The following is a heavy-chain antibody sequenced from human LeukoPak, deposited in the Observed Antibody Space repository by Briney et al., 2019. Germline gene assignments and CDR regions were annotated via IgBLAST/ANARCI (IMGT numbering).Heavy chain of an antibody. V-gene: IGHV1-46*01. D-gene: IGHD5/OR15-5a*01. Sequence: ASVKISCKASGYTFTSYYMHWVRQAPGQGLEWMGIINPSGGSTSYAQKFQGRVTMARDTSTSTVYMELSSLRSEDTAVYYCARGDSVHGPLGYWGQGTLVTVSS. CDR3: ARGDSVHGPLGY. J-gene: IGHJ4*02. CDR2: INPSGGST. CDR1: GYTFTSYY.